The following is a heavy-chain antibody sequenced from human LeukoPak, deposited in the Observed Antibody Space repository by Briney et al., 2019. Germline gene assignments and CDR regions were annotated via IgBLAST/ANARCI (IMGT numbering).Heavy chain of an antibody. D-gene: IGHD3-10*01. CDR2: ISDSGGST. J-gene: IGHJ4*02. CDR3: RSPDY. Sequence: GGSLRLSCAASGFTFSTYAMNWVRQAPGKGLEWVSGISDSGGSTYYADSVKGRFTISRDNSKNTLFLQMNSLRAEDTAVYYCRSPDYWGQGTLVTVSS. CDR1: GFTFSTYA. V-gene: IGHV3-23*01.